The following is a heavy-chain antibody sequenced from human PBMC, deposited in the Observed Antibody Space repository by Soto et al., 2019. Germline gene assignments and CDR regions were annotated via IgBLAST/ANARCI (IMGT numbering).Heavy chain of an antibody. V-gene: IGHV5-10-1*01. D-gene: IGHD3-22*01. CDR3: ARQSNYYDSSGYPNGAFDI. J-gene: IGHJ3*02. Sequence: GESLKISCNGSGYSFTSYWISWVRQMPGKGLEWMGRIDPSDSYTNYSPSFQGHVTISADKSISTAYLQWSSLKASDTAMYYCARQSNYYDSSGYPNGAFDIWGQGTMVTV. CDR1: GYSFTSYW. CDR2: IDPSDSYT.